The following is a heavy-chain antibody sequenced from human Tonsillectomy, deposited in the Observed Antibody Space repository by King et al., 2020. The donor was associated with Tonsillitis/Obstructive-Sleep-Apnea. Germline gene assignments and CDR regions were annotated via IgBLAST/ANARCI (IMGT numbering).Heavy chain of an antibody. CDR1: GFTFSSYT. J-gene: IGHJ2*01. Sequence: HVQLVESGGGVVQPGRSLRLSCAASGFTFSSYTMHWVRQAPGKGLEWVAVISYDGSNKYYADSVKGRFTISRDNAKNTLYLQMNSLRAEDTAVYYCPRSPKTGLAYWYFDLWGRGTLVTVSS. D-gene: IGHD7-27*01. V-gene: IGHV3-30-3*01. CDR3: PRSPKTGLAYWYFDL. CDR2: ISYDGSNK.